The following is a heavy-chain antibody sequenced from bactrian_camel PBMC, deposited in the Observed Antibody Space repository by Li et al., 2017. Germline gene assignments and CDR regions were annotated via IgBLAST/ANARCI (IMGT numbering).Heavy chain of an antibody. J-gene: IGHJ4*01. CDR3: AQAFDTYGGSWWKGESN. V-gene: IGHV3S1*01. D-gene: IGHD6*01. CDR2: IVRGEKT. CDR1: GFSSYW. Sequence: VQLVESGEGLVQPGGSLILSCAGSGFSSYWVYWVRQAPGKGLEWVSTIVRGEKTYYSDSVKGRFTITRDNFANTLYLQLNSLKTEDTALYYCAQAFDTYGGSWWKGESNWGQGTQVTVS.